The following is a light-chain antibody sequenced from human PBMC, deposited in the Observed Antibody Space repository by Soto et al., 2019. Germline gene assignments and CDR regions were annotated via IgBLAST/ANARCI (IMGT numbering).Light chain of an antibody. V-gene: IGKV1-9*01. Sequence: DIQLTQAPSVLSASVGDRVTITCRASQGINSYLAWYQQKPGKVPKLLIYAASTLHSGVPSRFSGSGSGTEFTLTISSLQPEDFATYYCQQLNSYPRTFGQRTKVDIK. CDR3: QQLNSYPRT. CDR2: AAS. J-gene: IGKJ1*01. CDR1: QGINSY.